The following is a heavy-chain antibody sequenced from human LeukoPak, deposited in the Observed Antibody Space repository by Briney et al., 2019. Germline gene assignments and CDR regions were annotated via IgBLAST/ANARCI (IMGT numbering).Heavy chain of an antibody. CDR1: GFTLSTYG. J-gene: IGHJ5*02. CDR3: ARVSAMVSVSWFDP. CDR2: ISSSSSYI. D-gene: IGHD5-18*01. Sequence: GGSLRLSCAASGFTLSTYGMYWVRQAPGKGLEWVSSISSSSSYIYYADSVKGRFTISRDNAKNSLYLQMNSLRAEDTAVYYCARVSAMVSVSWFDPWGQGTLVTVSS. V-gene: IGHV3-21*01.